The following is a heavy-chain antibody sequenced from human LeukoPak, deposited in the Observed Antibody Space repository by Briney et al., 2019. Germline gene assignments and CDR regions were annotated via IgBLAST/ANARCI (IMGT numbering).Heavy chain of an antibody. D-gene: IGHD6-13*01. Sequence: SETLSLTCAVYGGSFSGYYWSWIRQPPGRGLEWIGEINHSGSTNYNPSLKSRVTISVDTSKNQFSLKLSSVTAADTAVYYCARGYSSSHVGNWFDPWGQGTLVTVSS. CDR2: INHSGST. J-gene: IGHJ5*02. V-gene: IGHV4-34*01. CDR1: GGSFSGYY. CDR3: ARGYSSSHVGNWFDP.